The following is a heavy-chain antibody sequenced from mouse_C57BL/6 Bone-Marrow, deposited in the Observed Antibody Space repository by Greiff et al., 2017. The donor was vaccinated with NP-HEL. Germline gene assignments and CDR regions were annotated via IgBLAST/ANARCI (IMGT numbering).Heavy chain of an antibody. V-gene: IGHV1-54*01. D-gene: IGHD2-12*01. CDR1: GYAFTNYL. CDR2: INPGSGGT. J-gene: IGHJ2*01. Sequence: QVQLQQSGAELVRPGTSVKVSCKASGYAFTNYLIEWVKQRPGQGLEWIGVINPGSGGTNYNEKFKGKATLTADKSSSTAYMQLSSLTSEDSAVYFCARSDDGKTYDFDYWGQGTTLTVSS. CDR3: ARSDDGKTYDFDY.